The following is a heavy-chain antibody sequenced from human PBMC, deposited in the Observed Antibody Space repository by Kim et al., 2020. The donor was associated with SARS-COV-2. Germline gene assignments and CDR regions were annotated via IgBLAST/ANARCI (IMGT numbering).Heavy chain of an antibody. CDR3: ARDSGSSGFFYYYGMDV. V-gene: IGHV3-21*01. D-gene: IGHD6-13*01. Sequence: GGSLRLSCAASGFTFSSYSMNWVRQAPGKGLEWVSSITSSSSYIYYADSVKGRFTISRDNAKNSLYLQMNSLRAEDTAVYYCARDSGSSGFFYYYGMDVWGRGNTVTVSS. CDR2: ITSSSSYI. J-gene: IGHJ6*02. CDR1: GFTFSSYS.